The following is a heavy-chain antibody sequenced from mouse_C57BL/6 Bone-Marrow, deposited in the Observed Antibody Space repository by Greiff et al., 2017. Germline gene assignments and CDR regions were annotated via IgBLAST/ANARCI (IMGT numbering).Heavy chain of an antibody. D-gene: IGHD2-10*01. CDR3: ARPYYGNYWYFDV. Sequence: VQLQQPGAELVKPGASVKMSCKASGYTFTSYWITWVKQRPGQGLEWIGDIYPGSGSTNYNEKFKSKATLTVDTSSSTAYVQLSSLTSEDSAIYYCARPYYGNYWYFDVWGTGTTVTVSS. CDR1: GYTFTSYW. CDR2: IYPGSGST. V-gene: IGHV1-55*01. J-gene: IGHJ1*03.